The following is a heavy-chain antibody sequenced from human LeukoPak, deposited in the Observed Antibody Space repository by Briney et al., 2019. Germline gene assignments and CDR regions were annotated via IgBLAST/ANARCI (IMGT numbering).Heavy chain of an antibody. J-gene: IGHJ4*02. CDR2: ISGSGGST. Sequence: GGSLRLSCAASGFTFSNYAMSWVRQAPGKGLEWVSTISGSGGSTDYADSVKGRFTISRDNSKNTLYLQMNSLRAEDTAVYYCAKNPVGATPYYFDYWGQGTLVTVSS. CDR3: AKNPVGATPYYFDY. D-gene: IGHD1-26*01. CDR1: GFTFSNYA. V-gene: IGHV3-23*01.